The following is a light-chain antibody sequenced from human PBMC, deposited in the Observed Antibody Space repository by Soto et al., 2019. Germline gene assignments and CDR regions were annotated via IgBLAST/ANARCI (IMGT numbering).Light chain of an antibody. CDR2: DAS. J-gene: IGKJ5*01. CDR1: QDIRNY. V-gene: IGKV1-9*01. CDR3: QQLNSYPRIT. Sequence: IQLTQSPSSLSASVGDRVTVTCRASQDIRNYLAWYQQKPGKAPKLLICDASTLYSGVPSRFSGSGSGTDFTLTISSLQPEDFATYYCQQLNSYPRITFGQGTRL.